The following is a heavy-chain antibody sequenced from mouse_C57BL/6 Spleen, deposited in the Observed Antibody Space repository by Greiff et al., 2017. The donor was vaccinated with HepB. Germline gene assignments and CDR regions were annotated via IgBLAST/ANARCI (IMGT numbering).Heavy chain of an antibody. Sequence: VQLQESGPELVKPGASVKISCKASGYAFSSSWMNWVKQRPGKGLEWIGRIYPGDGDTNYNGKFKGKATLTADKSSSTAYMKRSSLTSEDSAVYVCARSSYYYGSSYWYFDVWGKGTTVTVSS. CDR3: ARSSYYYGSSYWYFDV. CDR1: GYAFSSSW. V-gene: IGHV1-82*01. CDR2: IYPGDGDT. J-gene: IGHJ1*03. D-gene: IGHD1-1*01.